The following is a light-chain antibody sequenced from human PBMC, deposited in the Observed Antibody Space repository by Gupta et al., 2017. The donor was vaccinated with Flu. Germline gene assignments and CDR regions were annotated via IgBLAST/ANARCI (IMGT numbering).Light chain of an antibody. V-gene: IGKV3-15*01. CDR2: GTS. Sequence: EVVLTQSPAFLSVSPGETATLSCRASHSVKNNLAWYQQRPGQAPRLLIYGTSTRATAIPARFSGSGSGTEFTLTISSLQSEDFAVYFCHQYNNWPPITFDQGRRPESK. CDR3: HQYNNWPPIT. CDR1: HSVKNN. J-gene: IGKJ5*01.